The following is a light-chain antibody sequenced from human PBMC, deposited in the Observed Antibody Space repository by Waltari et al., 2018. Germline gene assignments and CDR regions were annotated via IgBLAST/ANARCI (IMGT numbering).Light chain of an antibody. V-gene: IGKV1-39*01. CDR1: PSISDS. Sequence: DIQMTQSTSSLSASVGDRVTITCRASPSISDSLNWYQQKPGKAPELLIYGASTLHIGVPSRFSGSGSGTEFTLTISNLQPEDFATYYCQQSYRTPPDTFGQGTKVEIK. CDR3: QQSYRTPPDT. CDR2: GAS. J-gene: IGKJ2*01.